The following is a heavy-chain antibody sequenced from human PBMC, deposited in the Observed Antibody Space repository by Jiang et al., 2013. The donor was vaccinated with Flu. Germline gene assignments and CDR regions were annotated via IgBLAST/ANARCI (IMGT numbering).Heavy chain of an antibody. CDR1: GYTFTDYY. Sequence: SGAEVKKPGASVKVSCKASGYTFTDYYMHWVRQAPGQGLEWMGWSNPKNGGTNYAQMFQGRVTMTRDTSTSTAYMELSRLRSDDTAVYYCVRVRGGELTNWFDRWGQGTLVTVSS. J-gene: IGHJ5*02. V-gene: IGHV1-2*02. D-gene: IGHD2-15*01. CDR3: VRVRGGELTNWFDR. CDR2: SNPKNGGT.